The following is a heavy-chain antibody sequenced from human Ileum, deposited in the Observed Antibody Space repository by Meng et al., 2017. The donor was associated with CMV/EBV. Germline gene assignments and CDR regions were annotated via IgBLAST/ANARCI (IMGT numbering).Heavy chain of an antibody. V-gene: IGHV3-48*03. J-gene: IGHJ6*02. CDR1: GFIFSSYE. Sequence: GGSLRLSCAASGFIFSSYEMNWVRQAPGKGLEWVSYISSSGSSIYYGDSVKGRFTVSRDNAKNSLYLQMNSLRAEDRAIYYCAKIGEAGGMDVWGQGTMVTVSS. CDR2: ISSSGSSI. CDR3: AKIGEAGGMDV. D-gene: IGHD6-13*01.